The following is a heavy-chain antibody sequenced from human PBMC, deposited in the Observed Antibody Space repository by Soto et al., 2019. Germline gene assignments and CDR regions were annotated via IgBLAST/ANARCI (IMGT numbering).Heavy chain of an antibody. V-gene: IGHV3-11*01. J-gene: IGHJ4*02. CDR2: ISGDGTTQ. D-gene: IGHD3-10*01. CDR3: AGDPFYYASGF. Sequence: GGSLRLSCAASGFKFGDHYMTWIRQAPGKGLEWVSKISGDGTTQYYADSVKGRFTVSRDNTKNSLHLQMNRLRAEDTALYYCAGDPFYYASGFWGQGTLVTVSS. CDR1: GFKFGDHY.